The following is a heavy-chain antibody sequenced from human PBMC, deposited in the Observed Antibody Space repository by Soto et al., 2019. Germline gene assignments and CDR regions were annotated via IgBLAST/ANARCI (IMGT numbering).Heavy chain of an antibody. D-gene: IGHD3-22*01. V-gene: IGHV3-48*03. CDR2: IGNTGTTV. CDR1: GFTFSHYD. J-gene: IGHJ4*02. CDR3: GRGYYDSSAYPLVDY. Sequence: GGSLRLSCVVSGFTFSHYDMSWVRQAPGKGLEWVAYIGNTGTTVNYPPSLKGRFTISRDNAKNSLFLEVTSLTAEDTAVYYCGRGYYDSSAYPLVDYWCPGTPVTVSS.